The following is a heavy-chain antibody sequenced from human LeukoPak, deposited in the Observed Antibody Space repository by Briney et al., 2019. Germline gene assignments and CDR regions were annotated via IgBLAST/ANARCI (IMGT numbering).Heavy chain of an antibody. D-gene: IGHD4-23*01. CDR3: ARVPEVTRYFDY. CDR2: IKQDGCEK. Sequence: GGSLRLSCAASGFTFTCCWMSWVRQTPGKLLEWLASIKQDGCEKFYEDSVKGRFAISRDNAKNSLYLQVNSLRAEDTAVYYCARVPEVTRYFDYWGQGILVTVSS. V-gene: IGHV3-7*01. J-gene: IGHJ4*02. CDR1: GFTFTCCW.